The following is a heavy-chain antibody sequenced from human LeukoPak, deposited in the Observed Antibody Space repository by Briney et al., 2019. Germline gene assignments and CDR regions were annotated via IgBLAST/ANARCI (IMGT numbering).Heavy chain of an antibody. D-gene: IGHD3-10*01. J-gene: IGHJ6*02. CDR2: ISSSGSTI. CDR1: GFTFSDYY. CDR3: ARELRSARVWFGESQPHYYYGMDV. Sequence: GGSLRLSCAASGFTFSDYYMSWIRQAPGKGLEWVSYISSSGSTIYYADSVKGRFTISRDNAKNSLYLQMNSLRAEDTAVYYCARELRSARVWFGESQPHYYYGMDVWGQGTTVTVSS. V-gene: IGHV3-11*01.